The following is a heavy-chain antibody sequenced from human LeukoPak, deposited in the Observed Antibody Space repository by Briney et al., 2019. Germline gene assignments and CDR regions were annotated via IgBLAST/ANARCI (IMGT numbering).Heavy chain of an antibody. D-gene: IGHD3-10*01. CDR3: ARDRGSGFFDY. CDR2: IYYSGST. Sequence: SETLSLTCTVSGGSISSYYWSWIRQPPGKGLEWIGYIYYSGSTNYNPSLKSRVTISVDTSKNQFSLKLSSVTATDTAVYYCARDRGSGFFDYWGQGTLVTVSS. V-gene: IGHV4-59*01. CDR1: GGSISSYY. J-gene: IGHJ4*02.